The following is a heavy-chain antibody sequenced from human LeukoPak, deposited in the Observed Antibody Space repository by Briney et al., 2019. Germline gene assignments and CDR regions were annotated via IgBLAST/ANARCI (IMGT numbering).Heavy chain of an antibody. CDR3: ASQVVTATYYFDY. J-gene: IGHJ4*02. V-gene: IGHV4-39*01. CDR2: ICYSGST. CDR1: GGSISSSSYY. Sequence: SETLSLTCTVSGGSISSSSYYWGWIRQPPGKGLEWIGGICYSGSTYYDPSLKSRVTISVDTSENQFSLRLSSVTAADTAGYVCASQVVTATYYFDYWGQGTLVAVSS. D-gene: IGHD2-21*02.